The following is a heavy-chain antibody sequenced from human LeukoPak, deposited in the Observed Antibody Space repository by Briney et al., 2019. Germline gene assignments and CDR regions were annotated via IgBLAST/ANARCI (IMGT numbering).Heavy chain of an antibody. V-gene: IGHV3-23*01. CDR3: AKDRVSPGFNWFDP. CDR1: GVIISSYA. Sequence: PGGSLRLSCAASGVIISSYAMSWVRQAPGKGLEGVSAINGRGDNTYYADFVKGRFTISRDNSKSTVYLQMNSLGTEDTAVYYCAKDRVSPGFNWFDPWGQGTLVTVSS. J-gene: IGHJ5*02. D-gene: IGHD2/OR15-2a*01. CDR2: INGRGDNT.